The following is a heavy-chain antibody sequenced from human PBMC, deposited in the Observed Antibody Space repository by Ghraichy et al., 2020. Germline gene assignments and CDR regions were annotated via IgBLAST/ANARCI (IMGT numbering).Heavy chain of an antibody. CDR1: GGSFSGYY. V-gene: IGHV4-34*01. J-gene: IGHJ4*02. CDR3: ARIRGYSYG. Sequence: SETLSLTCAVYGGSFSGYYWSWIRQPPGKGLEWIGEINHSGSTNYNPSLKSRVTISVDTSKNRFSLKLSSVTAADTAVYYCARIRGYSYGWGQGILVTVSS. CDR2: INHSGST. D-gene: IGHD5-18*01.